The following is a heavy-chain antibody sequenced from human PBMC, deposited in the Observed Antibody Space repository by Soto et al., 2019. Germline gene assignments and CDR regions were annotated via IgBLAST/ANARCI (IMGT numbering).Heavy chain of an antibody. J-gene: IGHJ4*02. V-gene: IGHV4-34*01. CDR1: GGSFSGYY. D-gene: IGHD1-1*01. CDR2: INHSGST. Sequence: QVQLQQWGAGLLKPSETLSLTYAVYGGSFSGYYWSWIRQPPGKGLEWIGEINHSGSTNYNPSLKSRVTISVDTSKNQFSLKLSSVTAADTAVYYCARGGRTTGTTSNLDCWGQGTLVTVSS. CDR3: ARGGRTTGTTSNLDC.